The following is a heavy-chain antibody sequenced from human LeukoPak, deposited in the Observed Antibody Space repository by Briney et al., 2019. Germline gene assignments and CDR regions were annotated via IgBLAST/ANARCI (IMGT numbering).Heavy chain of an antibody. D-gene: IGHD3-22*01. Sequence: SETLSLTCIVSGGSVSTSHWNWIRQSPKKGLEWIGNVDYSGTTKYNPSLRSRVTLSLDTSKNQFSLKLRSVTAADTALYYCTRGYYEPFDRWGQGTLVTVSS. CDR2: VDYSGTT. CDR1: GGSVSTSH. V-gene: IGHV4-59*02. CDR3: TRGYYEPFDR. J-gene: IGHJ4*02.